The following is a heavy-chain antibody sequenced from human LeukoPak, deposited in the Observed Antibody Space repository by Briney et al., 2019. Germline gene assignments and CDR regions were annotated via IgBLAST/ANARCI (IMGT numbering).Heavy chain of an antibody. D-gene: IGHD3-22*01. CDR1: GGSISSYY. V-gene: IGHV4-59*01. CDR2: IYYSGST. CDR3: ARAGHDSSGYYEYFDY. Sequence: PSETLSLTCTVSGGSISSYYWSWIRQPPGKGLEWIGYIYYSGSTNYNPSLKSRVTISVDTSKNQFSLKLSSVTAADTAVYYCARAGHDSSGYYEYFDYRGQGTLVTVSS. J-gene: IGHJ4*02.